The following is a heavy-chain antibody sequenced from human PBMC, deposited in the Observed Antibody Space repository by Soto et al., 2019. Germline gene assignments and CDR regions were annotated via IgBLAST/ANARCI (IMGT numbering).Heavy chain of an antibody. CDR2: INSDGSST. V-gene: IGHV3-74*01. CDR1: GCTFSSYW. Sequence: EVQLVESGGGLVQPGGSLRLSCAASGCTFSSYWMHWVRQAPGKGLVWVSRINSDGSSTSYADSVKGRFTISRDNAKNTLYLQMNSLRAEDTAVYYCARDSPRGLGLDYWGQGTLVTVSS. J-gene: IGHJ4*02. CDR3: ARDSPRGLGLDY. D-gene: IGHD6-19*01.